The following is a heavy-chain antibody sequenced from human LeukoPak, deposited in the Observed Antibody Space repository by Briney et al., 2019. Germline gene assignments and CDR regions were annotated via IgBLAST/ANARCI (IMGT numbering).Heavy chain of an antibody. Sequence: GGSLRLSCAASGFTFSTYNMNWVRQAPGKGLEWVSSISGSSSYIYYADSVKGRFSISRDNAKNSLYLQMNSLRTEDTAVYYCARGGSGNWNAPFDYWGQGTLVTVSS. V-gene: IGHV3-21*01. J-gene: IGHJ4*02. CDR1: GFTFSTYN. CDR3: ARGGSGNWNAPFDY. D-gene: IGHD1-1*01. CDR2: ISGSSSYI.